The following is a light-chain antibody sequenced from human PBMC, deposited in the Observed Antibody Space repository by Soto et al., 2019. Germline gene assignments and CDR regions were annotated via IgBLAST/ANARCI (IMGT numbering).Light chain of an antibody. Sequence: QSVLTQPASVSGSPGQSITISCTGASSDVGAYNYVSWYQQHPGKAPKLLIYDVTNRPSGVSNRFSGPKSGNTASLTISGLQAEDEADYYCCSYTTSSTLYVFGTGTKLTVL. V-gene: IGLV2-14*03. J-gene: IGLJ1*01. CDR1: SSDVGAYNY. CDR2: DVT. CDR3: CSYTTSSTLYV.